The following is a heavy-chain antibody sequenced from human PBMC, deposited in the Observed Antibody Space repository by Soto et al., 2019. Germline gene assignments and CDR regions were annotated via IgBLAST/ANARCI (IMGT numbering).Heavy chain of an antibody. CDR1: GGTFSSYT. V-gene: IGHV1-69*08. D-gene: IGHD2-15*01. CDR2: IIPILGIA. J-gene: IGHJ6*02. Sequence: QVQLVQSGAEVKKPGSSVKVSCKASGGTFSSYTISWVRQAPGQGLEWMGRIIPILGIANYAQKFQGRVTITADKSTSTAYMELSSLRSEETAVYYCAREDCSGGSCYTTYYYYYGMDVWGQGTTVTVSS. CDR3: AREDCSGGSCYTTYYYYYGMDV.